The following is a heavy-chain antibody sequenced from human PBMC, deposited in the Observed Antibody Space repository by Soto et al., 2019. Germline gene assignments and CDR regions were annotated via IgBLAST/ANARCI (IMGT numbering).Heavy chain of an antibody. D-gene: IGHD3-10*01. J-gene: IGHJ5*02. V-gene: IGHV4-39*01. Sequence: SETLSLTCTVSGGSISSSSYYWGWIRQPPGKGLEWIGSIYYSGSTYYNPSLKSRVTISVDTSKNQFSLKLSSVTAADTAVYYCARQVWSYDNWFDPWGQGTLVTVSS. CDR1: GGSISSSSYY. CDR3: ARQVWSYDNWFDP. CDR2: IYYSGST.